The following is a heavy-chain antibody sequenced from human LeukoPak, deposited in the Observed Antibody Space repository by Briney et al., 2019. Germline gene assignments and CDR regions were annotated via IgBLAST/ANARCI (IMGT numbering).Heavy chain of an antibody. J-gene: IGHJ4*02. CDR1: GGSISSYY. V-gene: IGHV4-59*08. Sequence: ASQTLSLTCTVSGGSISSYYWSWIRQPPGKGLEWIGYIYYSGSTNYNPSLKSRVTISVDTSKNQFSLKLSSVTAADTAVYYCARLDGSGSYSDDYWGQGTLVTVSS. CDR3: ARLDGSGSYSDDY. D-gene: IGHD3-10*01. CDR2: IYYSGST.